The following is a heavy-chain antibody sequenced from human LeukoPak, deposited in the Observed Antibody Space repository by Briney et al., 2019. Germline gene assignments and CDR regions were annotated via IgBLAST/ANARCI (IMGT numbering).Heavy chain of an antibody. CDR1: GGSISSYY. D-gene: IGHD5-18*01. CDR3: ARAGYSYGTGYYFDY. Sequence: SETLSLTCTVSGGSISSYYWSWIRLPPRKGLEWIGYIYYTGATYYNPSLKSRVTISLDTSKNQFSLKLSSVTAADAAVYYCARAGYSYGTGYYFDYWGQGALVTVSS. J-gene: IGHJ4*02. V-gene: IGHV4-59*01. CDR2: IYYTGAT.